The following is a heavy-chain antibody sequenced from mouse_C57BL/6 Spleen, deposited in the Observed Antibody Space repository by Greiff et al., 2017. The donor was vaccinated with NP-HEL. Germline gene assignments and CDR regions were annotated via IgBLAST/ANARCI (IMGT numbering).Heavy chain of an antibody. V-gene: IGHV1-15*01. D-gene: IGHD2-4*01. CDR1: GYTFTDYE. CDR2: IDPETGGT. Sequence: VQLQQPGAELVRPGASVTLSCKASGYTFTDYEMHWVKQTPVHGLEWIGAIDPETGGTAYNQKFKGKAILTADKSSSTAYMELRSLTSEDSAVYYCTRGDYDPDYWGQGTTLTVSS. J-gene: IGHJ2*01. CDR3: TRGDYDPDY.